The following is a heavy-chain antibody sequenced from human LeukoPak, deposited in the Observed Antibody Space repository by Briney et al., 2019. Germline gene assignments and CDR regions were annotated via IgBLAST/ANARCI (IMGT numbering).Heavy chain of an antibody. Sequence: QPGGTLRLSCAASGFTFNTYDMSWVRQAPGKGLEWVSGVSGSGGSTYYADSVKGRFTISRDNSKNTLYLQMNSLRAEDTAVYYCAKNPGGYDYRFDYWGQGTLVTVSS. CDR3: AKNPGGYDYRFDY. CDR1: GFTFNTYD. J-gene: IGHJ4*02. D-gene: IGHD5-12*01. CDR2: VSGSGGST. V-gene: IGHV3-23*01.